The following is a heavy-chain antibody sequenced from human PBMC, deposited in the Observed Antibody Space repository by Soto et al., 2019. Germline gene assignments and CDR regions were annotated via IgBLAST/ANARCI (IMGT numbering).Heavy chain of an antibody. J-gene: IGHJ6*02. CDR1: GYSFTSYW. Sequence: GESLKISCKGSGYSFTSYWIGWVRQMPGKGLEWMGIIYPGDSDTRYSPSFQGQVTISADKSISTAYLQWSSLKASDTAMYYCARQGITYYYGSGSPYYYGMDVWSQGTTVTVSS. D-gene: IGHD3-10*01. V-gene: IGHV5-51*01. CDR3: ARQGITYYYGSGSPYYYGMDV. CDR2: IYPGDSDT.